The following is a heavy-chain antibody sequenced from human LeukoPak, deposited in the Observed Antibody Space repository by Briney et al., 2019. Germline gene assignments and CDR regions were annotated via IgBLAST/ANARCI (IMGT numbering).Heavy chain of an antibody. CDR2: ISSSSSYI. D-gene: IGHD6-13*01. J-gene: IGHJ4*02. CDR3: ATLWGIAAAGYDY. Sequence: GGSLRLSYAASGFTFSSYSMNWVRQAPGKGLEWVSSISSSSSYIYYADSVKGRFTISRDNAKNSLYLQMNSLRAEDTAVYYCATLWGIAAAGYDYWGQGTLVTVSS. V-gene: IGHV3-21*01. CDR1: GFTFSSYS.